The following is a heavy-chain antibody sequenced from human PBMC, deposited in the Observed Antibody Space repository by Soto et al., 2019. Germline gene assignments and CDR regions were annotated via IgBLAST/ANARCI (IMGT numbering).Heavy chain of an antibody. CDR2: IIPIFGTA. CDR3: ASYRSWGYPTRLQVSLDE. Sequence: ASVKVSCTASGGTFSSYAISWVRQAPGQGLEWMGGIIPIFGTANYAQKFQGRVTITADESTSTAYMELSSLRSEDTAVYYCASYRSWGYPTRLQVSLDEWGKVTLVTVYS. V-gene: IGHV1-69*13. D-gene: IGHD3-10*01. CDR1: GGTFSSYA. J-gene: IGHJ4*02.